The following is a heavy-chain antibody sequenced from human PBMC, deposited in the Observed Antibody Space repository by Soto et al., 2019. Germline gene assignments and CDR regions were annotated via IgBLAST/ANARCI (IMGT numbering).Heavy chain of an antibody. CDR1: GGSISSYH. CDR3: ARVQLFAFDI. J-gene: IGHJ3*02. Sequence: PSETLSLTCTVSGGSISSYHWTWIRQPPGKGLEWIGYIYYSGSTYYNSSLESRVTISVDTSKNQFSLKLSSVTAADTAVYYCARVQLFAFDIWGQGTMVTVS. CDR2: IYYSGST. D-gene: IGHD4-4*01. V-gene: IGHV4-59*08.